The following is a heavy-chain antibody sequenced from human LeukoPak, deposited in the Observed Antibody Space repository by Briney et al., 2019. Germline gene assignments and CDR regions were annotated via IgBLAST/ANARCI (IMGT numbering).Heavy chain of an antibody. CDR3: ARGRLRVGAARPFDY. D-gene: IGHD1-26*01. V-gene: IGHV4-34*01. CDR2: INHSGST. CDR1: GGSLSGYY. Sequence: SETLSLTCAVYGGSLSGYYWSWIRQPPGKGREWIGEINHSGSTNYNPSFKSRVTISVDTSKNQFSLKLSSVTAADTAVYYCARGRLRVGAARPFDYWGQGTLVTVSS. J-gene: IGHJ4*02.